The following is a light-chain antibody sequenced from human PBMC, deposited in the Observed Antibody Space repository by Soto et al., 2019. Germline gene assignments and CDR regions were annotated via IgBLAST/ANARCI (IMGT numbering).Light chain of an antibody. J-gene: IGLJ2*01. Sequence: QSALTQPASVSGSPGQSITISCTGTSSDIGAYNFVSWYQQHPGKAPKLMLYDVNIRPSGVSNRFSGSKSGNTASLTISGLQAVDEADYYCTSWTTSTTMIFGGGTKLTDL. CDR1: SSDIGAYNF. CDR3: TSWTTSTTMI. V-gene: IGLV2-14*03. CDR2: DVN.